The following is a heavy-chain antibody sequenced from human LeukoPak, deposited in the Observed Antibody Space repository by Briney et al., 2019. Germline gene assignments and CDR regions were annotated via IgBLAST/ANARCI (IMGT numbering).Heavy chain of an antibody. V-gene: IGHV1-18*04. Sequence: ASVKLSCKASGFTFTGYYVHWVRQAPGQGLEWMGWISAYNGNTNYAQKLQGRVTMTTDTSTSTAYMELRSLRSDDTAVYYCARMSNSMSFDYWGQGTLVTVSS. CDR3: ARMSNSMSFDY. CDR1: GFTFTGYY. D-gene: IGHD2-21*01. CDR2: ISAYNGNT. J-gene: IGHJ4*02.